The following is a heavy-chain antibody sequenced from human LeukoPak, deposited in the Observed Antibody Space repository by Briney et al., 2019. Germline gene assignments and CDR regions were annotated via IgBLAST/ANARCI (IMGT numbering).Heavy chain of an antibody. CDR3: ARGGPNRSGWTLDY. CDR2: INADNGNT. CDR1: GYTFTYYA. J-gene: IGHJ4*02. V-gene: IGHV1-3*01. D-gene: IGHD6-19*01. Sequence: ASVKVSCKASGYTFTYYAMHWVRLAPGQRLEWMGWINADNGNTESSQKFQGRVTITWDTSATTAYMELSSLRSEDTAVYYCARGGPNRSGWTLDYWGQGTLVTVSS.